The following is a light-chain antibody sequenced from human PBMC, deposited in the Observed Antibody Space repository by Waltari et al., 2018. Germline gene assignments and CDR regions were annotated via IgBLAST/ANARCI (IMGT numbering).Light chain of an antibody. CDR1: QDVSSY. CDR3: QQRSNWPIT. J-gene: IGKJ5*01. CDR2: DAS. Sequence: EIVLTQSPATLSLSPGERATLSCRASQDVSSYLAWYQQKPVQAPRLLIYDASNRATGIPARFSGSGSGTDFTLTISSLEPEDFAVYYCQQRSNWPITFGQGTRLEIK. V-gene: IGKV3-11*01.